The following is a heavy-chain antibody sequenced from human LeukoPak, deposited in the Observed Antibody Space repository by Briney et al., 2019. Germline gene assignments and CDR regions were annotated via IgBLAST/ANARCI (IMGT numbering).Heavy chain of an antibody. CDR3: ARDNYDILTGYLYYFDY. J-gene: IGHJ4*02. D-gene: IGHD3-9*01. CDR2: IKQDGSEK. V-gene: IGHV3-7*01. Sequence: GGSLRLSCAASGFTFSSYWMSWVRQAPGKGLEWVANIKQDGSEKYYVDSAKGRFTISRDNAKNSLYLQMNSLRAEDTAVYYCARDNYDILTGYLYYFDYWGQGTLVTVSS. CDR1: GFTFSSYW.